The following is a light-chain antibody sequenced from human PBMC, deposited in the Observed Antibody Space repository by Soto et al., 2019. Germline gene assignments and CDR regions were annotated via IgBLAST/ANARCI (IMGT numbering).Light chain of an antibody. CDR2: AAS. CDR3: QQLKRYPLS. J-gene: IGKJ4*01. Sequence: IQLTQSPSSLSASIGERVTITCRASQGISSYLAWYRQKAGKAPELLIEAASTLQSGVPSRFSGSGSGTDFALTISSLQPEDFAAYYCQQLKRYPLSFGGGTKVEIK. CDR1: QGISSY. V-gene: IGKV1-9*01.